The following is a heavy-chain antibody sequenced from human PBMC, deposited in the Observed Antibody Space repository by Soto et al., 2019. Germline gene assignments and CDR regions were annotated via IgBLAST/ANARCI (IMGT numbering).Heavy chain of an antibody. D-gene: IGHD2-2*02. Sequence: EVQLLDSGGGLVQPGGSLRLSCAASGFMFSCCAMSWVRQAPGKGLEWVSTIHGDGYYSHYPDSVEGRFTISRYNSRNTLYLQTASLRADDTATYSCAKKRGAGDYTNWSFAVWGRGTLVAVSS. J-gene: IGHJ2*01. V-gene: IGHV3-23*01. CDR3: AKKRGAGDYTNWSFAV. CDR1: GFMFSCCA. CDR2: IHGDGYYS.